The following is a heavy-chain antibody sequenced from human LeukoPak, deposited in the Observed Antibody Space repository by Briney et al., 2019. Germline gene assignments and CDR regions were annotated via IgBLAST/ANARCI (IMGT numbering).Heavy chain of an antibody. V-gene: IGHV4-59*01. Sequence: PETLSLTCTVSGGSISSYYWSWIRQPPGKGLEWIGYIYYSGSTNYNPSLKSRVTISVDTSKNQFSLKLSSVTAADTAVYYCARDSGYYYGMDVWGQGTTVTVSS. D-gene: IGHD3-10*01. CDR1: GGSISSYY. CDR2: IYYSGST. CDR3: ARDSGYYYGMDV. J-gene: IGHJ6*02.